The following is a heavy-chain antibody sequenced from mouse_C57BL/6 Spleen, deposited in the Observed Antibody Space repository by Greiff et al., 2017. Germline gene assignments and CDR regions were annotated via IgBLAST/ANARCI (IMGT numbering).Heavy chain of an antibody. Sequence: EVQLQQSGAELVKPGASVKLSCTASGFNIKDYYMHWVKQRTEQGLEWIGRIDPEDGEPKYAPKFQGKATITADTTSNTAYLQLSSLTSEDTAVYYCAIGGDGYPFAYWGQGTLVTVSA. J-gene: IGHJ3*01. V-gene: IGHV14-2*01. CDR1: GFNIKDYY. CDR3: AIGGDGYPFAY. CDR2: IDPEDGEP. D-gene: IGHD2-3*01.